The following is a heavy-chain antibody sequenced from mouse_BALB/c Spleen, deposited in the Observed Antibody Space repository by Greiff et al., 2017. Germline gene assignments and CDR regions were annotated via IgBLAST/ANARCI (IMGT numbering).Heavy chain of an antibody. J-gene: IGHJ4*01. CDR1: GYTFTDYA. Sequence: QVQLQQSGAELVRPGVSVKISCKGSGYTFTDYAMHWVKQSHAQSLEWIGVISTYYGDASYNQKFKGKATMTVDKSSSTAYMELARLTSEDSAIYYCAGGNSCAMDYWGQGTSVTVSS. CDR3: AGGNSCAMDY. V-gene: IGHV1S137*01. CDR2: ISTYYGDA. D-gene: IGHD2-1*01.